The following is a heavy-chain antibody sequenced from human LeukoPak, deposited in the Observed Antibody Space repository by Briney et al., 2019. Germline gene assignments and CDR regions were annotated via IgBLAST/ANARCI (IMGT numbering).Heavy chain of an antibody. CDR3: ARTIRPNGDYHTLEY. V-gene: IGHV3-30*04. J-gene: IGHJ4*02. D-gene: IGHD4-17*01. CDR2: ISYVESDT. CDR1: GFTFSSYA. Sequence: PGGSLRLSCAASGFTFSSYALHWVRQAPGKGLEWVAAISYVESDTYYAASVKGRITISRDNSRNTLYLEMNSLRAEDTAVYYCARTIRPNGDYHTLEYWGQGTLVTVSS.